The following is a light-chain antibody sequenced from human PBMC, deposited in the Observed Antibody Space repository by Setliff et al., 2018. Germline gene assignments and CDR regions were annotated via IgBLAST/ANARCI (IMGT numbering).Light chain of an antibody. CDR3: SSYSNSSILV. J-gene: IGLJ1*01. Sequence: QSALTQPPSASGSPGQSLTISCTGTSNDIGAYKFVSWYQQHPGKPPRLIIYEVTKRPSGVPDRFSGSKSGNTASLTVSGLQAEDEADYYCSSYSNSSILVFGTGTKGTVL. V-gene: IGLV2-8*01. CDR1: SNDIGAYKF. CDR2: EVT.